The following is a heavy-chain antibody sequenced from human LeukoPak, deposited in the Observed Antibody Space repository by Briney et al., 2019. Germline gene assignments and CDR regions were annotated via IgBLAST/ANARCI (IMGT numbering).Heavy chain of an antibody. CDR2: INHSGST. Sequence: GSLRLSCAASGFTFSSYAMHWVRQPPGKGLEWIGEINHSGSTNYNPSLKSRVTISVDTSKNQFSLKLSSVTAADTAVYYCARALLPLWFGELSPPSNWGQGTLVTVSS. V-gene: IGHV4-34*01. CDR3: ARALLPLWFGELSPPSN. J-gene: IGHJ4*02. D-gene: IGHD3-10*01. CDR1: GFTFSSYA.